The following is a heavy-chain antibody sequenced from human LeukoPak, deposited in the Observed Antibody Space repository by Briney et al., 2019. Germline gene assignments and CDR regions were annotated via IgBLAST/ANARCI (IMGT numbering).Heavy chain of an antibody. CDR3: ARSITMIVEFDY. CDR2: NYYSGST. V-gene: IGHV4-59*01. J-gene: IGHJ4*02. CDR1: GGSISSYY. D-gene: IGHD3-22*01. Sequence: KASETLSLTCTVSGGSISSYYWSWIRQPPGKGLEWIGYNYYSGSTNYNPSLKSRVTISVDTSKNQFSLKLSSVTAADTAVYYCARSITMIVEFDYWGQGTLVTVSS.